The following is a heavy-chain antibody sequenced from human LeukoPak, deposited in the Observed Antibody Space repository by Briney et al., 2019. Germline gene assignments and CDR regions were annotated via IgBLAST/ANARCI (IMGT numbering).Heavy chain of an antibody. CDR3: ARDES. CDR1: GFTFSWYW. Sequence: GGSLRLSCAASGFTFSWYWMSWVRQAPGKGLEWVANIKQDGSAKYYVDSVKGRFTISRDNAKNSLYLQMNGLRAEDTAVYYCARDESWGQGTLVTVSS. J-gene: IGHJ5*02. V-gene: IGHV3-7*01. CDR2: IKQDGSAK.